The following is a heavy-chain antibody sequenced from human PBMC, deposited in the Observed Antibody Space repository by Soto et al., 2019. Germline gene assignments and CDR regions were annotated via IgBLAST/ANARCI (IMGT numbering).Heavy chain of an antibody. CDR3: VRSTARPTYYGMDV. V-gene: IGHV1-69*13. D-gene: IGHD6-6*01. CDR2: IIPIFGTA. Sequence: SVKVSCKASGGTFSSYAISWVRQAPGQGLEWMGGIIPIFGTANYAQKFQGRVTITADESTSTAYMELSSLRSEDTAVYYCVRSTARPTYYGMDVWGQGTTVTVSS. J-gene: IGHJ6*02. CDR1: GGTFSSYA.